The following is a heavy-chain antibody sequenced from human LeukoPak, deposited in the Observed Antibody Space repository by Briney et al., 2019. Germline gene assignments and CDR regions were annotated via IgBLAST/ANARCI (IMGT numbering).Heavy chain of an antibody. Sequence: GGSLRLSCAASGFTFSNYEMNWVRQAPGKGLEWVSYISSTSSAMYYADSVKGRFTISRDNAKNSLYLQMNSLRDEDTAVYYCARDHLWASDIWGQGTMVTVSS. CDR3: ARDHLWASDI. J-gene: IGHJ3*02. CDR2: ISSTSSAM. D-gene: IGHD2-21*01. CDR1: GFTFSNYE. V-gene: IGHV3-48*02.